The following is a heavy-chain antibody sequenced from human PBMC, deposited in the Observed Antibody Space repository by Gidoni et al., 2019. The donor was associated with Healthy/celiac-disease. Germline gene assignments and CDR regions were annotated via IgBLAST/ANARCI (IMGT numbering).Heavy chain of an antibody. CDR1: GFNFSSYA. CDR3: AREGDDDSSGYYFDY. CDR2: ISYDGSNK. Sequence: QVQLVESGGGVVQPGRSLRLSCAASGFNFSSYAMPWVRQAPGKGLGWVAVISYDGSNKYYADSVKGRFTISRDNSKNTLYLQMNSLRAEDTAVYYCAREGDDDSSGYYFDYWGQGTLVTVSS. D-gene: IGHD3-22*01. J-gene: IGHJ4*02. V-gene: IGHV3-30-3*01.